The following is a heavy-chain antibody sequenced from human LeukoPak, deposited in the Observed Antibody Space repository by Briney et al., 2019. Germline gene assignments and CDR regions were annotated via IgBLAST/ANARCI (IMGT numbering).Heavy chain of an antibody. J-gene: IGHJ4*02. CDR3: AKVPDYYGSGRYH. Sequence: GGSLRLSCAASGFTFSSYGMSWLRQAPGKGLEWVSYISTSGSTIYYADSVKGRFTISRDNAKNSLYLQMNSLRAEDTAVYYCAKVPDYYGSGRYHWGQGTLVTVSS. V-gene: IGHV3-48*04. D-gene: IGHD3-10*01. CDR1: GFTFSSYG. CDR2: ISTSGSTI.